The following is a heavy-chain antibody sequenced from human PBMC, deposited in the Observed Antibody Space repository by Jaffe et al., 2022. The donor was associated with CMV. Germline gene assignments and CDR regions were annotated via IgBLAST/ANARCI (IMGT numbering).Heavy chain of an antibody. V-gene: IGHV3-9*01. J-gene: IGHJ4*02. CDR1: GFTFDDYA. Sequence: EVQLVESGGGLVQPGRSLRLSCAASGFTFDDYAMHWVRQAPGKGLEWVSGISWNSGSIGYADSVKGRFTISRDNAKNSLYLQMNSLRAEDTALYYCAKEDHLRFIWGQGTLVTVSS. CDR3: AKEDHLRFI. CDR2: ISWNSGSI. D-gene: IGHD3-10*01.